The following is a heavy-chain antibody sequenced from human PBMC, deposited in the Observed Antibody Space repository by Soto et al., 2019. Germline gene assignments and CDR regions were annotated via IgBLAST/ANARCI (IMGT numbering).Heavy chain of an antibody. Sequence: SVKVSCKASGGTFSSYAISWVRQAPGQGLEWMGGIIPIFGTANYAQKFQGRVTITSDESTSTAYMELSSLRSEDTAVYYCASESLTTHYYYYYGMDVWGQGTTVTVSS. D-gene: IGHD7-27*01. V-gene: IGHV1-69*13. CDR3: ASESLTTHYYYYYGMDV. CDR2: IIPIFGTA. J-gene: IGHJ6*02. CDR1: GGTFSSYA.